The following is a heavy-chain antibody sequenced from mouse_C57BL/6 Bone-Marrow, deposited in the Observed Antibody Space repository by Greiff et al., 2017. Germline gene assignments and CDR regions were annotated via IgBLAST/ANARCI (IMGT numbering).Heavy chain of an antibody. D-gene: IGHD3-1*01. CDR1: GYTFTDYE. Sequence: QVQLQQSGAELVRPGASVTLSCKASGYTFTDYEMHWVKQTPVHGLEWIGAIDPETGGTAYNQKFKGKAILTADKSSSTAYMELRSLTSEDSAVYYCTGAGWAYVDYWGQGTTVTVSS. CDR2: IDPETGGT. V-gene: IGHV1-15*01. CDR3: TGAGWAYVDY. J-gene: IGHJ2*01.